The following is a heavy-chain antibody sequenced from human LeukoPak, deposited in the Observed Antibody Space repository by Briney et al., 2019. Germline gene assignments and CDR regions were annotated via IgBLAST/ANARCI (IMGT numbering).Heavy chain of an antibody. CDR3: AKDTTPHGIYDILTGSYPPDAFDI. CDR2: INPNSGGT. V-gene: IGHV1-2*02. D-gene: IGHD3-9*01. J-gene: IGHJ3*02. CDR1: GYTFTGYY. Sequence: GASVKVSCKASGYTFTGYYMHWVRQAPGQGLEWMGWINPNSGGTNYAQKFQGRVTMTTETSTSPAYMELRSLRSDDTAVYYCAKDTTPHGIYDILTGSYPPDAFDIWGQGTMVTVSS.